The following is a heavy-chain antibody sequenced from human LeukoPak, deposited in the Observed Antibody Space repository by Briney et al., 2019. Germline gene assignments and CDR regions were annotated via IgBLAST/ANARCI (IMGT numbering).Heavy chain of an antibody. CDR3: ARFSVAARLSAFDI. CDR2: IYTSGST. CDR1: GGSISSYY. J-gene: IGHJ3*02. V-gene: IGHV4-4*07. D-gene: IGHD6-6*01. Sequence: SETLSLTCTVSGGSISSYYWSWIRQPAGKGLEWIGRIYTSGSTNYNPSLKSRVTMSVDTSKNQFSLKLSSVTAADTAVYYCARFSVAARLSAFDIWGQGTMVTVSS.